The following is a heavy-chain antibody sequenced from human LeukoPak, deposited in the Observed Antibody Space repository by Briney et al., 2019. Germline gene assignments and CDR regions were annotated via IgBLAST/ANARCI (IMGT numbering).Heavy chain of an antibody. CDR3: ARVFEYSSGWEFDY. V-gene: IGHV1-2*02. J-gene: IGHJ4*02. CDR2: INPNSGGT. CDR1: GYTFTGYY. D-gene: IGHD6-19*01. Sequence: ASVKVSCKASGYTFTGYYMHWVRQAPGQGLEWMGWINPNSGGTNYAQKFQGRVTMTRDTSISTAYMELSRLRSDDTAVYYCARVFEYSSGWEFDYWGQGTPVTVSS.